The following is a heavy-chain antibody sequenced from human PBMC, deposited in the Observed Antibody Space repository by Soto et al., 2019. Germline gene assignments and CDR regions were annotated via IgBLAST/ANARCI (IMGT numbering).Heavy chain of an antibody. CDR3: AKAPRGGVIITTYSAHIDY. CDR1: GYTFTSYY. J-gene: IGHJ4*02. D-gene: IGHD3-3*01. V-gene: IGHV1-46*01. Sequence: QVQLVQSGAEVKKPGASVMLSCKASGYTFTSYYMHWVRQAPGQGLEWMGIINPDGGSTRYAQKVQGRVTMPRDTSTRTFHMELSSLRSDDTAMYYCAKAPRGGVIITTYSAHIDYWGQGTLVTVSS. CDR2: INPDGGST.